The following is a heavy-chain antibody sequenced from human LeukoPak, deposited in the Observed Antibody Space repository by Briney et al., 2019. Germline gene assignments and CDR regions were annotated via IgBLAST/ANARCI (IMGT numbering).Heavy chain of an antibody. J-gene: IGHJ4*02. Sequence: PGGSLRLSCTASGFTLSLYAVHWVRQPPGKGLEWLAVKSSAEDFESYADSVKGRFTLSRDKSKDTVYLQMSSLRPDDTALYFCARDRFSRVSGTTSHLDSWGQGTLVTVSS. CDR3: ARDRFSRVSGTTSHLDS. D-gene: IGHD1-20*01. CDR1: GFTLSLYA. CDR2: KSSAEDFE. V-gene: IGHV3-30-3*01.